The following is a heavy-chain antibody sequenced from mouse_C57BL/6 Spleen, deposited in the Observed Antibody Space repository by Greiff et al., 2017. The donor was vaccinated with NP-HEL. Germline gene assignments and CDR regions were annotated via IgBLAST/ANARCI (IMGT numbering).Heavy chain of an antibody. D-gene: IGHD1-1*01. CDR1: GYTFTSYG. V-gene: IGHV1-81*01. CDR3: ARSYGSSYARYFDV. J-gene: IGHJ1*03. CDR2: IYPRSGNT. Sequence: VQLQQSGAELARPGASVKLSCKASGYTFTSYGISWVKQRTGQGLEWIGEIYPRSGNTYYNEKFQGKATLTADNSSSHAYMELRSLTSEDSAVYFCARSYGSSYARYFDVWGTGTTVTVSS.